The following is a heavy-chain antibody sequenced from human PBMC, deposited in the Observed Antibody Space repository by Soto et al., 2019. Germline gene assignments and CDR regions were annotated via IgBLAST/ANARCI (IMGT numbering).Heavy chain of an antibody. CDR2: INAGNGNT. J-gene: IGHJ4*02. CDR1: GYTFTSYA. Sequence: QVQLVQSGAEVKKPGASVKVSCKASGYTFTSYAMHWVRQAPGQRLEWMGWINAGNGNTKYSQKFQGRVTITRDTSASTGYMELSSLRSEDTAVYYCAGGPLLIAVAGIFDYWGQGTLVTVSS. D-gene: IGHD6-19*01. CDR3: AGGPLLIAVAGIFDY. V-gene: IGHV1-3*01.